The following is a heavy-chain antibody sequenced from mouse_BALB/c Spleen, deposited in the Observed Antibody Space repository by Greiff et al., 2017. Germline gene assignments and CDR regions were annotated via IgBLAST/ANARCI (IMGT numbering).Heavy chain of an antibody. CDR2: ISSGGSYT. Sequence: EVMLVESGGGLVKPGGSLKLSCAASGFTFSSYAMSWVRQSPEKRLEWVAEISSGGSYTYYPDTVTGRFTISRDNTKNTLYLEMSSLRSEDTAMYYCARQRLTLFAYWGQGTLVTVSA. CDR3: ARQRLTLFAY. J-gene: IGHJ3*01. D-gene: IGHD1-2*01. CDR1: GFTFSSYA. V-gene: IGHV5-9-4*01.